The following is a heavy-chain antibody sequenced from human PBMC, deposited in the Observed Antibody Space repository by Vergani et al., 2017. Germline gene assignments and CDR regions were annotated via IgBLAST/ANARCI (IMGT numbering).Heavy chain of an antibody. CDR3: AKDKVPGRGSAFDI. D-gene: IGHD3-10*01. Sequence: EVQLVESGGGLVQPGRSLRLSCAASGFTFDDYAMHWVRQTPGKGLEWVSGISWNSGSIGYADSVKGRFPISRDNAKNSLYLQMNSLRAEDTALYYCAKDKVPGRGSAFDIWGQGTMVTVSS. J-gene: IGHJ3*02. V-gene: IGHV3-9*01. CDR2: ISWNSGSI. CDR1: GFTFDDYA.